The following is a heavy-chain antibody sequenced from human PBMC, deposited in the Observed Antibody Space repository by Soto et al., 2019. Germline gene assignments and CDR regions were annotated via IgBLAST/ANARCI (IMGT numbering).Heavy chain of an antibody. CDR2: IYPGDSDT. CDR3: ASNWNYDHWYFDL. Sequence: PGVSLKISWKGSGYRFTSYWIGWVRQMPGKGLEWMGIIYPGDSDTRYSPSFQGQVTISADKSLSTAYLQWSSLKASDTAMYYCASNWNYDHWYFDLWGRGTLVTVSS. CDR1: GYRFTSYW. V-gene: IGHV5-51*01. J-gene: IGHJ2*01. D-gene: IGHD1-7*01.